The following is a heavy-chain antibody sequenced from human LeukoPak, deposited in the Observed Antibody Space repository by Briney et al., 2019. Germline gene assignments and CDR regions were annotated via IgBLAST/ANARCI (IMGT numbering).Heavy chain of an antibody. J-gene: IGHJ4*02. Sequence: PGGPLRLSCVASGFTFRHYDMSWVRQAPGKGLEWVSSINTSGGSTYYADSLQGRFTISRDNSKNTLHLQMNNVRAEDTALYYCMKLPTMIIVIDTDFEYWGQGAQVTVSS. D-gene: IGHD2-21*01. CDR3: MKLPTMIIVIDTDFEY. V-gene: IGHV3-23*01. CDR2: INTSGGST. CDR1: GFTFRHYD.